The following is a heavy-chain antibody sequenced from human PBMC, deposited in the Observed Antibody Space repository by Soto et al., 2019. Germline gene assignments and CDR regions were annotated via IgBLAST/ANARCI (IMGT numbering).Heavy chain of an antibody. CDR3: ALRSMAVVPEY. Sequence: QVQLQESGPGLVKPSETLSLTCAVSGDSISSYYCMWIRQPPGKGLESIGYLYYGRSANYNPSLKXRXPXSXHTSANQCSLTLSSMTAADTAVYYCALRSMAVVPEYWGQGTLVTVSS. J-gene: IGHJ4*02. D-gene: IGHD3-22*01. V-gene: IGHV4-59*01. CDR2: LYYGRSA. CDR1: GDSISSYY.